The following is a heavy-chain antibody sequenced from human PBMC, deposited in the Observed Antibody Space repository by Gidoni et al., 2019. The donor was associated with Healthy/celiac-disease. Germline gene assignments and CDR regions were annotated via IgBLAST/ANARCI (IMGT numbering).Heavy chain of an antibody. CDR1: GYTFTGYY. CDR2: INPNSGGT. CDR3: ARSYCGSTNCYNSYYYYYMDV. Sequence: LLVQSGAEVKKPGASVKVSCKASGYTFTGYYIHGVRQAPGQGLEWMGWINPNSGGTNYAQQFQGRVTMTRDTSISTAYMELSSLRSDDTAFYYCARSYCGSTNCYNSYYYYYMDVWGKGTTVTVSS. J-gene: IGHJ6*03. V-gene: IGHV1-2*02. D-gene: IGHD2-2*02.